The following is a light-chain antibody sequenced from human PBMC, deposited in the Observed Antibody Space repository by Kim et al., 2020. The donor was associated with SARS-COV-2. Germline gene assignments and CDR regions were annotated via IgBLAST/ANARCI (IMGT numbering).Light chain of an antibody. V-gene: IGLV6-57*01. J-gene: IGLJ3*02. CDR3: QSYDSRSPLWV. Sequence: TVTLACTRSSGSIVSNYVQWYQQRPGSSPTTVIYEDNQRPSGVPDRFSGSVDSSSNSASLTISGLKTEDEAEYYCQSYDSRSPLWVFGGGTQLTVL. CDR2: EDN. CDR1: SGSIVSNY.